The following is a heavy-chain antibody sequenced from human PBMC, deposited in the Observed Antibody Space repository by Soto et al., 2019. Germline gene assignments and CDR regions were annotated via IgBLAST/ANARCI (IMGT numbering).Heavy chain of an antibody. Sequence: QVQLQESGPGLVKPSETLSLTRTVSGSSFNNYYWSWSRQPPGKGLEWIGYIDYSGHTNYNPSLKSRVTISIDTSKSQFSLRLTSVTAADTAVYYCGRNRVPLNCGQGTLVTVAS. CDR1: GSSFNNYY. CDR3: GRNRVPLN. D-gene: IGHD1-1*01. CDR2: IDYSGHT. V-gene: IGHV4-59*01. J-gene: IGHJ4*02.